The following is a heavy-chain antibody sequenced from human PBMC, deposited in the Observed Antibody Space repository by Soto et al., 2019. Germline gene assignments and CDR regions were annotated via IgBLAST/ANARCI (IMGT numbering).Heavy chain of an antibody. V-gene: IGHV1-69*02. CDR1: GGTFSSYT. CDR3: TRAYYDSSGYLDAFDI. D-gene: IGHD3-22*01. J-gene: IGHJ3*02. CDR2: IIPILGIA. Sequence: GASVKVSCKASGGTFSSYTISWVRQAPGQGLEWMGRIIPILGIANYAQKFQGRVTITADKSTSTAYMELSSLRSEDTAVYYCTRAYYDSSGYLDAFDIWGQGTMVTVSS.